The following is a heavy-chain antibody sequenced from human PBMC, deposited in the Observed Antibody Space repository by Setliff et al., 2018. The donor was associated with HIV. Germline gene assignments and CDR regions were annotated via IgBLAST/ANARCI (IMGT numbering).Heavy chain of an antibody. V-gene: IGHV1-2*02. CDR3: ARAPYGYYGINLNAFDL. J-gene: IGHJ3*01. CDR2: INPNSGGT. D-gene: IGHD4-17*01. CDR1: GYTFTGYH. Sequence: GASVKVSCKASGYTFTGYHMHWVRQAPGQGLEWMGWINPNSGGTNYSQKFQGRVTMTRDTYISKAYMELSRLRSDETAVYYCARAPYGYYGINLNAFDLWGQGTLVTVS.